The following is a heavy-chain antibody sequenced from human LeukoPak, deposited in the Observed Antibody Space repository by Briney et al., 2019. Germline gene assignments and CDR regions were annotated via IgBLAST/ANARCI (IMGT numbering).Heavy chain of an antibody. CDR3: ARPGYSYSYYYGMDV. V-gene: IGHV3-7*03. Sequence: PGGSLRLSCAASGFTFSSYWMSWVRQAPGKGLEWVANIKQDGSEKYYVDSVKGRFTISRDNAKNSLYLQMNSLRAEDTAVYYCARPGYSYSYYYGMDVWGQETTVTVSS. CDR1: GFTFSSYW. CDR2: IKQDGSEK. D-gene: IGHD5-18*01. J-gene: IGHJ6*02.